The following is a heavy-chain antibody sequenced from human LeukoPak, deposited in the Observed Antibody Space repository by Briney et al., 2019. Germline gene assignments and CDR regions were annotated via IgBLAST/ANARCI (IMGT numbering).Heavy chain of an antibody. V-gene: IGHV3-11*06. CDR1: GFTFSDYY. CDR3: ARDQGLTVPAGDALDI. CDR2: FLSSSSYT. Sequence: PAGSLRLSCAASGFTFSDYYISWIREAPGKGLEGVSYFLSSSSYTNYADSVKGRFTISRDNAKNSLYLQMSSLRAEDTALYSCARDQGLTVPAGDALDIWGQGTMVTVSS. J-gene: IGHJ3*02. D-gene: IGHD4-17*01.